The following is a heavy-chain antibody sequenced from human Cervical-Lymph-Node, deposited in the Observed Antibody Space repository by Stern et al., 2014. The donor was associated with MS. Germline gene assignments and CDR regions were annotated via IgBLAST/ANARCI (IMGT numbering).Heavy chain of an antibody. D-gene: IGHD6-13*01. V-gene: IGHV1-69*01. Sequence: VQLVQSGAEVKKPGSSVKVSCKASGGTFSKFPSRWGRQAQGQGLEWMGGIFPDFGTPTYAHEFRCRFTITAYVSTSTVYMELSSLRSDDTAVYYCALSSETSDRWYSLGYDLWGQGTLVTVSS. J-gene: IGHJ5*02. CDR2: IFPDFGTP. CDR3: ALSSETSDRWYSLGYDL. CDR1: GGTFSKFP.